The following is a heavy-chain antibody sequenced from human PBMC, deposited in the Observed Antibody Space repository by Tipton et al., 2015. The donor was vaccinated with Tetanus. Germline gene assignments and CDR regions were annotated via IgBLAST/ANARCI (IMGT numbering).Heavy chain of an antibody. CDR3: ARDPWLGY. Sequence: TLSLTCAVYGASFSDYYWSWIRQAPGKGLEWIGEINHSGSTNHNPSLKSRVTLSVDTSKNQFSLKLTSVTAADTAVYYCARDPWLGYWGQGTLVTVSS. J-gene: IGHJ4*02. V-gene: IGHV4-34*01. CDR1: GASFSDYY. CDR2: INHSGST.